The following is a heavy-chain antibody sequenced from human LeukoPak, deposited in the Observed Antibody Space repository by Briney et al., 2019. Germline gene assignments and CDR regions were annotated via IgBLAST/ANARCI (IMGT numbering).Heavy chain of an antibody. CDR1: VFNFRSFG. CDR3: ARDPLRVGTSYLDN. J-gene: IGHJ4*02. Sequence: PGGSLRLSCAASVFNFRSFGFQWVRQAPGKGLEWLAIVSFERNDKYYADSVKGRFTISGDESKNTLYLQMNSLRSENTAVYYCARDPLRVGTSYLDNWGQGTLVTVAS. CDR2: VSFERNDK. D-gene: IGHD1-26*01. V-gene: IGHV3-30*03.